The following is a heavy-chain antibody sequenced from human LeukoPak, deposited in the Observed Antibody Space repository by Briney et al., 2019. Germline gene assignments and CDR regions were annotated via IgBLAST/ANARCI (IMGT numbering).Heavy chain of an antibody. CDR1: GGSISSYY. D-gene: IGHD3-22*01. CDR3: ARDRYYYDSSGYLLDY. V-gene: IGHV4-59*01. Sequence: SETLSLTCTVSGGSISSYYWSWIRQPPGKGLEWVGYIYYSGSTNYNPSLKSRVTISVDTSKNQFSLKLSSVTAADTAVCYCARDRYYYDSSGYLLDYWGQGTLVTVSS. J-gene: IGHJ4*02. CDR2: IYYSGST.